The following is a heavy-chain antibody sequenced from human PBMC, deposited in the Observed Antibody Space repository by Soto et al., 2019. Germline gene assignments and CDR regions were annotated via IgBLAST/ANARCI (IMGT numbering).Heavy chain of an antibody. D-gene: IGHD3-16*01. V-gene: IGHV3-30*18. CDR2: ISYDGNYI. J-gene: IGHJ6*02. Sequence: GGSLRLSCEASGFAFSSYAMHWVRQAPGKGLEWVGVISYDGNYIYYADSVKGRFTISRDNSKNTLYVQVNSLRPEDTAVYYCAKGILSATIGPYAMDVWGQGTTVTVS. CDR1: GFAFSSYA. CDR3: AKGILSATIGPYAMDV.